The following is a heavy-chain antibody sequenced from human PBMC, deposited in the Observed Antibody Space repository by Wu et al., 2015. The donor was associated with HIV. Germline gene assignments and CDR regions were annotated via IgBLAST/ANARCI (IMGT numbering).Heavy chain of an antibody. J-gene: IGHJ6*03. CDR3: ARGEALYGGNSWYYYYYMDV. CDR2: IIPIFGTA. Sequence: QVQLVQSGAEVKKPGSSVKVSCKASGGTFSSYAISWVRQAPGQGLEWMGGIIPIFGTANYAQKFQGRVTITADESTSTAYMELSSLRSEDTAVYYCARGEALYGGNSWYYYYYMDVWGKGTTVTVSS. CDR1: GGTFSSYA. D-gene: IGHD4-23*01. V-gene: IGHV1-69*12.